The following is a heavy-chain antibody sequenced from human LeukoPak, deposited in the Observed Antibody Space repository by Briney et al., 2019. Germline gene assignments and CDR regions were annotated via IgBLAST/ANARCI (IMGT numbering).Heavy chain of an antibody. V-gene: IGHV3-33*01. CDR1: GFTFSSYG. J-gene: IGHJ6*02. D-gene: IGHD2-2*01. CDR3: ARTLPTRYCSSTSCSPYYYYYGMDV. Sequence: PGRSLRLSCAVSGFTFSSYGMHWVRQAPGKGLEWLAIIWYDGSNKYYADSVKGRFTISRDNSKNTLYLQMNSLRAEDTAVYYCARTLPTRYCSSTSCSPYYYYYGMDVWGQGTTVTVSS. CDR2: IWYDGSNK.